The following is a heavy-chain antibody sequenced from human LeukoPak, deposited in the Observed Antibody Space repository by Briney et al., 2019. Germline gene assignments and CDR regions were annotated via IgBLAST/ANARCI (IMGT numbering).Heavy chain of an antibody. J-gene: IGHJ4*02. V-gene: IGHV3-20*04. CDR2: INWNGDTT. CDR1: GFTFDDYG. Sequence: PGGSLRLSCAASGFTFDDYGMSWVRQRPGKGLEWVSAINWNGDTTRYIDSVKGRFTISRDNAKNSLYLQMNSLRDEDTALYYCATDSSRDLPLNWGQGTLVTVSS. D-gene: IGHD6-6*01. CDR3: ATDSSRDLPLN.